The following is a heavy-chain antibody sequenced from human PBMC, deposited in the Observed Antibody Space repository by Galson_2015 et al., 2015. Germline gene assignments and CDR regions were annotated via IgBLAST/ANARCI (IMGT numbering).Heavy chain of an antibody. Sequence: SLRLSCAASGFTFNNAWMSWVRQAPGKGLEWVGRIKRKTDGGPTDYAAPVKGRFTISIDDSKITLYLQMHNLKTEDTAVYYCTTDGCSGCSFYSAGRWGQGTLGTVSS. J-gene: IGHJ4*02. CDR3: TTDGCSGCSFYSAGR. V-gene: IGHV3-15*01. CDR2: IKRKTDGGPT. D-gene: IGHD2-15*01. CDR1: GFTFNNAW.